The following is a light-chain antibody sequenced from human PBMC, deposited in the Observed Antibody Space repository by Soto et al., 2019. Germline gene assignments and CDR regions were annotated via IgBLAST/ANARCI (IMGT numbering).Light chain of an antibody. Sequence: VLTQSPATLSLSPGDTATLSCRARQSVISYLSWYQQQPGQAPRLLIYDASNRATGIPARFSGSGSGTAFTLTISSLDPEDFAVYYCQQRSNWPATYTFGQGTKLVIK. J-gene: IGKJ2*01. CDR3: QQRSNWPATYT. CDR2: DAS. CDR1: QSVISY. V-gene: IGKV3-11*01.